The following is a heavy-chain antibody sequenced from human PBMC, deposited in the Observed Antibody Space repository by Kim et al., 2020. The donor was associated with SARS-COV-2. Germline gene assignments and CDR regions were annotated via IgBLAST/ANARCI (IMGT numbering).Heavy chain of an antibody. V-gene: IGHV6-1*01. D-gene: IGHD5-12*01. CDR3: ARVVATIDSYYYYGMDV. Sequence: SQTLSLTCAISGDSVSSNSAAWNWIRQSPSRGLEWLGRTYYRSKWYNDYAVSVKSRITINPDTSKNQFSLQLNSVTPEDTAVYYCARVVATIDSYYYYGMDVWGQGTTVTVSS. CDR2: TYYRSKWYN. CDR1: GDSVSSNSAA. J-gene: IGHJ6*02.